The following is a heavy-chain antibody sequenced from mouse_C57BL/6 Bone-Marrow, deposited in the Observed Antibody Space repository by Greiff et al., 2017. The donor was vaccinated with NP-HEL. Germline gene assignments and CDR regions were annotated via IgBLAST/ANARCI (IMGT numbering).Heavy chain of an antibody. Sequence: QVQLQQPGAELVRPGTSVKLSCKASGYTFTSYWMHWVKQRPGQGLEWIGVIDPSDSYTNYNQKFKGKATLTVDTSSSTAYMQLSSLTSEDSAVYYCARFLYGPYFDYWGQGTTLTVSS. CDR1: GYTFTSYW. V-gene: IGHV1-59*01. CDR2: IDPSDSYT. J-gene: IGHJ2*01. CDR3: ARFLYGPYFDY. D-gene: IGHD1-1*02.